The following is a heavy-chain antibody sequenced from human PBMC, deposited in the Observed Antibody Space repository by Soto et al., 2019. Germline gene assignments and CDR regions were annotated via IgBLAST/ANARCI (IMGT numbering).Heavy chain of an antibody. D-gene: IGHD3-22*01. V-gene: IGHV4-59*01. CDR3: ARAGYYHDSSGYYQGVGFDY. CDR2: IYYSGST. Sequence: PSETLSLTCTVSGGSISSYYWSWIRQPPGKGLEWIGYIYYSGSTNYNPSLKSRVTISVDTSKNQFSLKLSSVTAADTAVYYCARAGYYHDSSGYYQGVGFDYWGQGTLVTVSS. CDR1: GGSISSYY. J-gene: IGHJ4*02.